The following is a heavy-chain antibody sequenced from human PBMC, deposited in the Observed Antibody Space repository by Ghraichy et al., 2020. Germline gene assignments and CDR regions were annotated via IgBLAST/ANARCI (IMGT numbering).Heavy chain of an antibody. D-gene: IGHD3-3*01. CDR1: GYTLTELS. Sequence: ASVKVSCKVSGYTLTELSMHWVRQAPGKGLEWMGGFDPEDGETIYAQKFQGRVTMTEDTSTDTAYMELSSLRSEDTAVYYCATVPHRFLEWLFDYWGQGTLVTVSS. CDR3: ATVPHRFLEWLFDY. J-gene: IGHJ4*02. CDR2: FDPEDGET. V-gene: IGHV1-24*01.